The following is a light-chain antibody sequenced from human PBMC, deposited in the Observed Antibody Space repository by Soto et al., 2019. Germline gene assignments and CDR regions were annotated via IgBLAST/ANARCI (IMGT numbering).Light chain of an antibody. CDR2: EVT. CDR1: SSDVGGYDY. CDR3: SSYTSSSTFYV. J-gene: IGLJ1*01. Sequence: QSVLTQPPSASGSPGQSVTISCTGTSSDVGGYDYVSWYQQRPGKAPKLLIHEVTKRPSGVSNRFSGSKSGNTASLTISGLQAEDEADYYCSSYTSSSTFYVFGSGTKVTVL. V-gene: IGLV2-14*01.